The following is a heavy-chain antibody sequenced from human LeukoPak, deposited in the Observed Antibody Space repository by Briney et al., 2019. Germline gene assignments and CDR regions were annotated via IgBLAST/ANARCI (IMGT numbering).Heavy chain of an antibody. V-gene: IGHV4-39*07. Sequence: SETLSLTCAVSGGSISSNSYFWGWIRQPPGKGLEWIGSVYDSGSTYYNPSLKSRVTLSVNTSKNQFSLRLISVTAADTAVYYCARSPRIPHQEFQPWGQGTLVTVSS. J-gene: IGHJ1*01. CDR3: ARSPRIPHQEFQP. CDR2: VYDSGST. CDR1: GGSISSNSYF. D-gene: IGHD2-21*01.